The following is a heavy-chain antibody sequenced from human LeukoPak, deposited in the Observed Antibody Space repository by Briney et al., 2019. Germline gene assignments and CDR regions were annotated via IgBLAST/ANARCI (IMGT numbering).Heavy chain of an antibody. J-gene: IGHJ6*02. Sequence: SVKVSCKASGGTFSSYAISWVRQAPGQGLEWMGRIIPILGIANYAQKFQGRVTITADKSTSTAYMELGSLRSEDTAVYYCAKTDYYELAGWDPSESYYYYGMDVWGQGTMVTVSS. CDR1: GGTFSSYA. CDR3: AKTDYYELAGWDPSESYYYYGMDV. V-gene: IGHV1-69*04. D-gene: IGHD3-22*01. CDR2: IIPILGIA.